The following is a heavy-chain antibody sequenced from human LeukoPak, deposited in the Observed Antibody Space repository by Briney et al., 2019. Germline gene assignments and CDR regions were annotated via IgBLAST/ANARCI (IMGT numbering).Heavy chain of an antibody. CDR3: ARMTTVTTGGWFDP. J-gene: IGHJ5*02. CDR1: GGSISSYY. V-gene: IGHV4-59*01. D-gene: IGHD4-11*01. CDR2: IYYSGST. Sequence: PSEILSLTCTVSGGSISSYYWSWIRQPPGKGLEWIGYIYYSGSTNYNPSLKSRVTISVDTSKNQFSLKLSSVTAADTAVYYCARMTTVTTGGWFDPWGQGTLVTVSS.